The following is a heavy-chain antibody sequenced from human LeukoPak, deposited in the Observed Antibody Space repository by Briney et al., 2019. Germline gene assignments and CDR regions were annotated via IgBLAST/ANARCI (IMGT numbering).Heavy chain of an antibody. J-gene: IGHJ4*02. V-gene: IGHV3-21*06. D-gene: IGHD3/OR15-3a*01. Sequence: PGGSLRLSCAASGFTFSSYSLNWVRQAPGEGLEWVSSISSSSTYIYYADSVKGRFTISRDNANNSLYLQMNSLRAEGTAVYYCARGTGAGLVQAYYFDYWGQGTLVTVSS. CDR1: GFTFSSYS. CDR2: ISSSSTYI. CDR3: ARGTGAGLVQAYYFDY.